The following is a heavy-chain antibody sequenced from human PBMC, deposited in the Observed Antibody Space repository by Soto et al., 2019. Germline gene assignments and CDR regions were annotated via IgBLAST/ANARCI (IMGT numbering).Heavy chain of an antibody. CDR2: ISKDGSKK. CDR1: GFTFNSYG. D-gene: IGHD2-21*02. CDR3: ATDAEMDIVVVAAGEYFDS. Sequence: QVQLEESGGGVVQPGKSLRLSCAASGFTFNSYGMHWVRQTPGKGLEWVAGISKDGSKKHYLASVEGRFTISRDNSKSTLSLQMASLRSYGPALYYCATDAEMDIVVVAAGEYFDSWGPGTLVIVSS. V-gene: IGHV3-30*03. J-gene: IGHJ4*02.